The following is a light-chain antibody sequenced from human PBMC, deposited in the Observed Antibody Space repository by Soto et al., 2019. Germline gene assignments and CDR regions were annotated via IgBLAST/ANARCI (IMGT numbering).Light chain of an antibody. CDR2: GAS. CDR3: QQYDGSPIT. CDR1: PTLSRSY. V-gene: IGKV3-20*01. J-gene: IGKJ5*01. Sequence: EILFTQSPSTPPLSPGERATLSFRASPTLSRSYLAWYQQKPRQAPRLLISGASSRATGIPDRFSGGGSGTDFTLAISRLEPEDFALYYCQQYDGSPITVGQGTRLEIK.